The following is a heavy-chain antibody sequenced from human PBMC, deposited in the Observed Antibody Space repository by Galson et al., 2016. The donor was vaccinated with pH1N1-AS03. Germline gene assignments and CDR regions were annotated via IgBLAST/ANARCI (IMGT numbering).Heavy chain of an antibody. V-gene: IGHV1-69-2*01. D-gene: IGHD6-6*01. Sequence: KYAEKFQGRVTITADTSRDTAYMDLSGLRSADTAIYYCATDGPRGSLSSWGQGTLVTVSS. CDR3: ATDGPRGSLSS. J-gene: IGHJ4*02.